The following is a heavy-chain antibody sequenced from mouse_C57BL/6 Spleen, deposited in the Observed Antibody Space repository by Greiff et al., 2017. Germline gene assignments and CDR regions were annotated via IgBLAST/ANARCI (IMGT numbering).Heavy chain of an antibody. CDR3: ARAPITTVVADAMDY. J-gene: IGHJ4*01. CDR1: GFHIKNTY. Sequence: VQLQQSVAELVRPGASVKLSCTASGFHIKNTYMHWVKQRPEQGLEWIGRIDPANGNTKYAPKFQGKATITADTSSNTAYLQLSSLTSEDTAIYYCARAPITTVVADAMDYWGQGTSVTVSS. CDR2: IDPANGNT. D-gene: IGHD1-1*01. V-gene: IGHV14-3*01.